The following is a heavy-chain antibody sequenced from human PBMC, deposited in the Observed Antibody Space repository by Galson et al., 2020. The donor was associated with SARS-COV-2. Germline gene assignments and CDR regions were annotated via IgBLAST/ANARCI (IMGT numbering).Heavy chain of an antibody. V-gene: IGHV3-7*05. Sequence: GGSLRLSCTDSGFTSSNYNMNWVRQTPGKGLEWVANINKNGSEKYYVDSVKGRFTISRDNAKNSLYLQMRYLRAEDTAIYYCRIWTTYRDYWGQGTLVTVSS. CDR2: INKNGSEK. CDR1: GFTSSNYN. J-gene: IGHJ4*02. CDR3: RIWTTYRDY. D-gene: IGHD3-16*02.